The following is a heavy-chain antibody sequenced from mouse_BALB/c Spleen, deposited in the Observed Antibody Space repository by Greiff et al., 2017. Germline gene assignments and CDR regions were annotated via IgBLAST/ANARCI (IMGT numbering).Heavy chain of an antibody. J-gene: IGHJ3*01. CDR2: IWSGGST. D-gene: IGHD1-2*01. CDR1: GFSLTSYG. CDR3: ARNRLTTAPAWFAY. Sequence: VKLVESGPGLVQPSQSLSITCTVSGFSLTSYGVHWVRQSPGKGLEWLGVIWSGGSTDYNAAFISRLSISKDNSKSQVFFKMNSLQANDTAIYYCARNRLTTAPAWFAYWGQGTLVTVSA. V-gene: IGHV2-2*02.